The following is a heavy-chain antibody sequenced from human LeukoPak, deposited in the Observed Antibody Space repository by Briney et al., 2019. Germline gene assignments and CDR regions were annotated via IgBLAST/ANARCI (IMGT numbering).Heavy chain of an antibody. D-gene: IGHD2-21*01. J-gene: IGHJ6*03. V-gene: IGHV4-4*07. CDR3: ARDRDVTGPYYSYMDV. CDR1: GGSISSYD. CDR2: IDISGSS. Sequence: SETLSLTCTVSGGSISSYDWSWIRQPAGKGLEWIGRIDISGSSEYNPSLKSRLTMSVDTSKNQFSLKLSSVTAADTAVYYCARDRDVTGPYYSYMDVWGKGTTVTISS.